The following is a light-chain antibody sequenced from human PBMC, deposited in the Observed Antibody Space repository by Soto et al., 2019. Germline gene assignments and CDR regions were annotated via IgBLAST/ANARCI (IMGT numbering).Light chain of an antibody. CDR3: QQYSFWRT. Sequence: ILMTQSPATLSVSPGERATVSCRASQSVGSNLAWYQQKPGRAPSLLIYGASIRATGVPARFSGSGSGTEFTLTISSLQSEDFAVYYCQQYSFWRTFGQGTKVDIK. CDR1: QSVGSN. V-gene: IGKV3-15*01. CDR2: GAS. J-gene: IGKJ1*01.